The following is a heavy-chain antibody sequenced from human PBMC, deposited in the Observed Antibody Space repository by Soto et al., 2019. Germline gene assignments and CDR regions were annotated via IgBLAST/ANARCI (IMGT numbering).Heavy chain of an antibody. CDR2: IVVGSGNT. Sequence: SVKVSCKASGFTFTSSAVQWVRQARGQRLEWIGWIVVGSGNTNYAQKFQERVTITRDMSTSTAYMELSSLRSEDTAAYYCAADLRGGDFTGPRDYWGQGTLVTVSS. J-gene: IGHJ4*02. V-gene: IGHV1-58*01. CDR3: AADLRGGDFTGPRDY. D-gene: IGHD3-16*01. CDR1: GFTFTSSA.